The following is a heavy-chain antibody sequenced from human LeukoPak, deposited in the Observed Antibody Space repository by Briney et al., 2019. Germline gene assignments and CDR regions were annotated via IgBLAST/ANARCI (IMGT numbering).Heavy chain of an antibody. CDR3: ARVDYYYYYGMDV. J-gene: IGHJ6*02. CDR2: IIPIFGTA. Sequence: ASVKVSCTASGGTFSSYAISWVRQAPGQGLEWMGGIIPIFGTANYAQKFQGRVTITADESTSTAYMELSSLRSEDTAVYYCARVDYYYYYGMDVWGQGTTVTVSS. CDR1: GGTFSSYA. V-gene: IGHV1-69*13.